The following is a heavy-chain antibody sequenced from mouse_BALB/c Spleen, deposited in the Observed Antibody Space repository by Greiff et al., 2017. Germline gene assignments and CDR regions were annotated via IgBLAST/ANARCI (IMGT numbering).Heavy chain of an antibody. CDR1: GYSITSDYA. J-gene: IGHJ4*01. V-gene: IGHV3-2*02. D-gene: IGHD1-1*01. CDR2: ISYSGST. CDR3: SRGITTVVATMGYYYAMDY. Sequence: EVKLLESGPGLVKPSQSLSLTCTVTGYSITSDYAWNWIRQFPGNKLEWMGYISYSGSTSYNPSLKSRISITRDTSKNQFFLQLNSVTTEDTATYYCSRGITTVVATMGYYYAMDYWGQGTSVTVSS.